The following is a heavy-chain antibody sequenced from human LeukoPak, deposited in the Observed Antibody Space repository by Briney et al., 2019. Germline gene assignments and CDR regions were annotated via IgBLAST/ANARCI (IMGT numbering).Heavy chain of an antibody. Sequence: SETLSLTCTVSGGSISSYYWSWIRQPPGKGLEWIGYIYYSGSTNYNPSLKSRVTISVDTSKNQSSLKLSSVTAADTAVYYCARAFYDSSGYYKPWGQGTLVTVSS. J-gene: IGHJ5*02. CDR2: IYYSGST. D-gene: IGHD3-22*01. V-gene: IGHV4-59*01. CDR1: GGSISSYY. CDR3: ARAFYDSSGYYKP.